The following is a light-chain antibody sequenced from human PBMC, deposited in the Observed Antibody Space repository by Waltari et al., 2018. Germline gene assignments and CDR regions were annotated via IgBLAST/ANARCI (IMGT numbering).Light chain of an antibody. J-gene: IGKJ1*01. Sequence: DIQMTQSPSTLSASVGDRVTITCRASQSISSWLAWYPQKQGKAPKLLIYKASSLESGVPSRFSGSGSGTEFTLTISSLQPDDFATYYCQQYNSYSLTFGQGTKVEIK. V-gene: IGKV1-5*03. CDR3: QQYNSYSLT. CDR2: KAS. CDR1: QSISSW.